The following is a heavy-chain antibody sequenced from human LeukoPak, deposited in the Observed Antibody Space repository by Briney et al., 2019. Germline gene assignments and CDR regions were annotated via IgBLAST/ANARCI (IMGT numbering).Heavy chain of an antibody. V-gene: IGHV3-49*04. J-gene: IGHJ4*02. CDR2: IRSKAYGGTT. D-gene: IGHD3-22*01. CDR1: GFTFSTYA. CDR3: TRTGYDSDY. Sequence: GGSLRLSCAASGFTFSTYAMHWVRQAPGKGLEWVGFIRSKAYGGTTEYAASVKGRFTISRDDSKSIAYLQMNSLKTEDTAVYYCTRTGYDSDYWGQGTLVTVSS.